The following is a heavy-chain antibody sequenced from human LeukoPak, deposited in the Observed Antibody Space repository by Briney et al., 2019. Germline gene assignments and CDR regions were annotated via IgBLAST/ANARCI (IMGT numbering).Heavy chain of an antibody. CDR3: ARDPTINSAARPH. V-gene: IGHV3-7*05. D-gene: IGHD6-6*01. CDR1: GFTFSSYW. CDR2: IKQDGSEK. Sequence: GGSLRLSCAASGFTFSSYWMSWVRQAPGKGLEWVANIKQDGSEKYYVDSVKGRFTISRDNAKNSLYLQMNSLRAEDTAVYYCARDPTINSAARPHWGQGTLVTVSS. J-gene: IGHJ4*02.